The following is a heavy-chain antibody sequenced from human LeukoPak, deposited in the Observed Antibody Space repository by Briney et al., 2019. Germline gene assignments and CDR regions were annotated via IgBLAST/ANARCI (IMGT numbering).Heavy chain of an antibody. Sequence: GGSLRLSCTASGFTFSDYWMTWVRQAPGKGPEWVANIKQDGSQRYYVDSVRGRVTSSRDNAKNSLFLQMKGLRAEDTAVYYCARRGGSSSRRSTIEYWGQGTLVTVSS. V-gene: IGHV3-7*01. CDR1: GFTFSDYW. CDR3: ARRGGSSSRRSTIEY. CDR2: IKQDGSQR. J-gene: IGHJ4*02. D-gene: IGHD6-6*01.